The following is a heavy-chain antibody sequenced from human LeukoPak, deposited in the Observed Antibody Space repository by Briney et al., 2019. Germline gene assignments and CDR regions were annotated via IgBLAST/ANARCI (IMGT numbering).Heavy chain of an antibody. CDR2: IYYSGST. J-gene: IGHJ6*03. D-gene: IGHD4-17*01. CDR1: GGSISSGGYS. Sequence: SETLSLTCAVSGGSISSGGYSWRWIRQPPGKGLEWIGSIYYSGSTYYNPSLKSRVTISVDTSKIQFSLQLSSVTAADTAVYYCARHPTVTQPQKYYYYYYYMDVWGKGTTVTISS. CDR3: ARHPTVTQPQKYYYYYYYMDV. V-gene: IGHV4-30-2*03.